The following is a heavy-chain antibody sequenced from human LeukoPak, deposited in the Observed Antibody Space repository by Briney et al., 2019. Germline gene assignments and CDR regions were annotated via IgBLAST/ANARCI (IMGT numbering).Heavy chain of an antibody. D-gene: IGHD6-6*01. J-gene: IGHJ5*02. CDR2: INSDGSST. Sequence: GKPLRLSCAASGFTFSSYWMHWVRQAPGKGLVWVSRINSDGSSTSYADSVKGRFTISRDNAKNTLYLQMNSLRAEDTAVYYCARGIAARPDIWFDPWGQGTLVTVSS. CDR1: GFTFSSYW. V-gene: IGHV3-74*01. CDR3: ARGIAARPDIWFDP.